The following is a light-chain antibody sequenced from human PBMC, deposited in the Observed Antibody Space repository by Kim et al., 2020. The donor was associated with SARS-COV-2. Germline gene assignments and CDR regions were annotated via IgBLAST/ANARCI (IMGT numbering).Light chain of an antibody. J-gene: IGLJ3*02. Sequence: SYELTQPPSVSVSPGQAASITCSGDKLGDKYACWYQQKPGQSPVLVIYQDTKRLSGIPERFSGSNSGNTATLTISGTQAMDEADYYCQAWDSSALWVFGGGTQLTVL. CDR2: QDT. CDR1: KLGDKY. V-gene: IGLV3-1*01. CDR3: QAWDSSALWV.